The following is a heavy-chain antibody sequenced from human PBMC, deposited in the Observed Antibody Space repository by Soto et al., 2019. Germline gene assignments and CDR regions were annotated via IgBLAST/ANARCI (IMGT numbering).Heavy chain of an antibody. J-gene: IGHJ3*02. Sequence: PSQTLSLTCAISGDSVSSNSAAWNWIRQSPSRGLEWLGRTYYRSKWYNDYAVSVKSRITINPDTSKNQFSLQLNSVTPEDTAVYYCARDPDFWNYALNDAFDIWGQGTMVTVSS. V-gene: IGHV6-1*01. D-gene: IGHD1-7*01. CDR3: ARDPDFWNYALNDAFDI. CDR2: TYYRSKWYN. CDR1: GDSVSSNSAA.